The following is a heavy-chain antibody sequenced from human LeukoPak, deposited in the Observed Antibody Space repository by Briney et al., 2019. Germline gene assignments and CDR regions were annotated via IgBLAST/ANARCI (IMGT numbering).Heavy chain of an antibody. V-gene: IGHV3-30*03. D-gene: IGHD3-22*01. J-gene: IGHJ3*02. CDR1: GFSFSSYG. CDR3: ARDVGDHYYDSSGYHPGWGGGPTFDI. CDR2: ISYDGSNK. Sequence: PGGSLRLSCAASGFSFSSYGMHWVRQAPGKGLEWVAVISYDGSNKYYADSVKGRFTISRDNAKNTLYLQMNRLRAEDTAVYYCARDVGDHYYDSSGYHPGWGGGPTFDIWGQGTLVTVSS.